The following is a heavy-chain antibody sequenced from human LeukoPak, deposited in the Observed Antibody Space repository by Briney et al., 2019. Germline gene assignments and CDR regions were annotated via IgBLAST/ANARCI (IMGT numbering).Heavy chain of an antibody. CDR1: GFTFSSYS. CDR3: ARDHLLWFGEKGY. J-gene: IGHJ4*02. D-gene: IGHD3-10*01. CDR2: ISSSSSYI. Sequence: GGSLRLSCTASGFTFSSYSMNWVRQGPGKGLEWVSSISSSSSYIYYADSVKGRFTISRDNAKNSLYLQMNSLRAEDTAVYYCARDHLLWFGEKGYWGQGTLVTVSS. V-gene: IGHV3-21*01.